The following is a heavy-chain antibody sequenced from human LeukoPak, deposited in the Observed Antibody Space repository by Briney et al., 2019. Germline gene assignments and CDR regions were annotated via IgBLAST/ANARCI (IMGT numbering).Heavy chain of an antibody. V-gene: IGHV3-48*03. J-gene: IGHJ4*02. CDR3: ARGSGGGMIVVVYFDC. D-gene: IGHD3-22*01. Sequence: GGSLRLSCAASGFTFSSYEMNWVRQAPGKGLEWVSYISSSGSTIYYADSVKGRFTISRDNAKNSLYLQMNSLRAEDTAVYYRARGSGGGMIVVVYFDCWGQGTLVTVSS. CDR1: GFTFSSYE. CDR2: ISSSGSTI.